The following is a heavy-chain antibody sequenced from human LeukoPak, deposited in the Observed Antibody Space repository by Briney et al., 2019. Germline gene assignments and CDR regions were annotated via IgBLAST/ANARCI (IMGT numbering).Heavy chain of an antibody. CDR2: IYYSGST. V-gene: IGHV4-59*01. CDR1: GGSISCYY. D-gene: IGHD3-3*01. CDR3: ARFPRSWSGPLYYMDV. Sequence: SETLSLTCTVSGGSISCYYWSWIRQPPGKGLEWIGYIYYSGSTNYNPSLKSRVTISVDTSKNQFSLKLSSVTTADTAVYYCARFPRSWSGPLYYMDVWGKGTTVTVSS. J-gene: IGHJ6*03.